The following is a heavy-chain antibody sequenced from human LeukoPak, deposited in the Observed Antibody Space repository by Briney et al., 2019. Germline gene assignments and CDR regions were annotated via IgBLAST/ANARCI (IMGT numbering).Heavy chain of an antibody. CDR3: ATSRKASGGWFDP. V-gene: IGHV4-34*01. CDR1: GGSFSGYY. D-gene: IGHD6-13*01. Sequence: PSGTLSLTCAVYGGSFSGYYWSWIRQPPGKGLEWIGEINHSGSTNYNPSLKSRVTISVDTSKNQFSLKLSSVTAADTAVYYCATSRKASGGWFDPWGQGTLVTVSS. CDR2: INHSGST. J-gene: IGHJ5*02.